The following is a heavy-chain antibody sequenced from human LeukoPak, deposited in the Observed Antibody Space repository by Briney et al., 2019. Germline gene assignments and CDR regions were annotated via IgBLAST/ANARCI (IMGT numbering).Heavy chain of an antibody. CDR3: ARGGYYYDSSGYYYYFDY. J-gene: IGHJ4*02. CDR1: GYTFTSYY. D-gene: IGHD3-22*01. CDR2: INPSGGST. V-gene: IGHV1-46*01. Sequence: ASVSVSCKASGYTFTSYYMHWVRQAPGQGREWRGIINPSGGSTIYTQKFQGRVTMTRDMSTSTVYMELSSLRSEDTAVYYCARGGYYYDSSGYYYYFDYWGQGTLVTVSS.